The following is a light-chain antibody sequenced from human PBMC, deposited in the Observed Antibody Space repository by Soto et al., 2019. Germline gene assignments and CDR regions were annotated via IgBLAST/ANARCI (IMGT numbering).Light chain of an antibody. V-gene: IGLV2-23*03. Sequence: QSALTQPASVSGSPGQSITISCTGTSSDVGGYNRVSWYQQHQNKAPKLMIYEGSKRPSGVSNRFSGSKSGNTASLTISGLQAEDEADYYCCSYTGSDTFVVFGGGTKLTVL. J-gene: IGLJ2*01. CDR1: SSDVGGYNR. CDR2: EGS. CDR3: CSYTGSDTFVV.